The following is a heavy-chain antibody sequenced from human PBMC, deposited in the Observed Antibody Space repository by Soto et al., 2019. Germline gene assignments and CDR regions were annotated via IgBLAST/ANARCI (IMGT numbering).Heavy chain of an antibody. CDR3: ARSDNRHCIYGVDV. J-gene: IGHJ6*02. Sequence: KASETLSLTCAVNGGSLSGYYWSLIRQSPGKGLEWIGEINHRGSSDYNPSLKSRVTISIDASKNHVTLELTSVTAADTAVYYCARSDNRHCIYGVDVWGQGIXVTVSS. CDR1: GGSLSGYY. CDR2: INHRGSS. D-gene: IGHD2-8*01. V-gene: IGHV4-34*01.